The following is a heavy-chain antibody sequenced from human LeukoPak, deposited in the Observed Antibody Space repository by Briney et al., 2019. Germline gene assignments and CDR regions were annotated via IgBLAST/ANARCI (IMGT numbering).Heavy chain of an antibody. Sequence: SETLSLTCTVSGGSISSSSYYWGWIRQPPGKGLEWIGSIYYSGSTYYNPSLKSRVTISVDTSKNQFSLKLSSVTAADTAVYYCVRRVSSSWYGNAFDIWGQGTMVTVSS. J-gene: IGHJ3*02. D-gene: IGHD6-13*01. V-gene: IGHV4-39*07. CDR2: IYYSGST. CDR3: VRRVSSSWYGNAFDI. CDR1: GGSISSSSYY.